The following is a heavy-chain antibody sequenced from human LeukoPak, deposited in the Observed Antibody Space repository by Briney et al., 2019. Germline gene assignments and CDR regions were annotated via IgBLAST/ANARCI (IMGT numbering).Heavy chain of an antibody. J-gene: IGHJ5*02. CDR3: AAIFSSIIGWFDP. Sequence: ASVKVSCKASGSTFTSYYMHWVRQAPGQGLEWMGIINPSGGSTSYAQKFQGRVTMTRDTSTSTAYMELSSLRSEDTAVYYCAAIFSSIIGWFDPWGEGTLVTVSS. V-gene: IGHV1-46*01. CDR1: GSTFTSYY. CDR2: INPSGGST. D-gene: IGHD3-10*01.